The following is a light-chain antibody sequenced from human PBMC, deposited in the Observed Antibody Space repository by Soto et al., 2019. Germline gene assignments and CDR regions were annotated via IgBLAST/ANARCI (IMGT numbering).Light chain of an antibody. Sequence: EIVLTQSPGTLSLSLRERATLSCRASQSVSSTYLAWYQQKPGQAPRLLIYGASTRATGIPARFSGSGSGTEFTLTISSLQSEDFAVYYCQQYNNWPPWTFGQGTKVDIK. CDR2: GAS. CDR3: QQYNNWPPWT. V-gene: IGKV3-15*01. J-gene: IGKJ1*01. CDR1: QSVSSTY.